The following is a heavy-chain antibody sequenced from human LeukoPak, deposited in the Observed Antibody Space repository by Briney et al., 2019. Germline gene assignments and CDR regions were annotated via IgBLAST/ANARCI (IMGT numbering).Heavy chain of an antibody. CDR1: GFTFSSYE. J-gene: IGHJ4*02. D-gene: IGHD5-18*01. CDR2: ISSSGSTI. CDR3: ATSPVYSYGHPYYFDY. Sequence: GGSLRLSCAASGFTFSSYEMNWVRQAPGKGLEWVSYISSSGSTIYYADSVKGRFTISRDYAKNSLYLQMSSLRAEDTAIYYCATSPVYSYGHPYYFDYWGQGTLVTVSS. V-gene: IGHV3-48*03.